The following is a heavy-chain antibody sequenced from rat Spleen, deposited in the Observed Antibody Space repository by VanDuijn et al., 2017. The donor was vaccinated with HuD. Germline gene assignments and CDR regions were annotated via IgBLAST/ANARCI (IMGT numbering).Heavy chain of an antibody. V-gene: IGHV2S54*01. CDR2: IWDDGNP. J-gene: IGHJ2*01. Sequence: QVQLKESGPGLVQPSQTLSLTCTVSGFSLTTNSVHWVRQPPGKGLERRGGIWDDGNPNYNSTLKSRLSITRDISKSQVFLKMNSLQTEDTATYYCARANRDSYAHFDYWGQGVMVTVSS. CDR1: GFSLTTNS. CDR3: ARANRDSYAHFDY. D-gene: IGHD1-12*01.